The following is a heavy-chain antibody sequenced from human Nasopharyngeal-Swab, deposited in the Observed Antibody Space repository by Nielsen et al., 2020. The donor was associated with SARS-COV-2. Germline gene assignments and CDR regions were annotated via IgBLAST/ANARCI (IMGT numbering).Heavy chain of an antibody. V-gene: IGHV2-70*11. CDR3: ARAAAGTELGYNWFDP. Sequence: WIRQPPGKGLEWLGRIDWDDDKYYSTSLKTRVTISKDTSKNQVVLTMTNMDPVDTATYYCARAAAGTELGYNWFDPWGQGTLVTVSS. CDR2: IDWDDDK. J-gene: IGHJ5*02. D-gene: IGHD6-13*01.